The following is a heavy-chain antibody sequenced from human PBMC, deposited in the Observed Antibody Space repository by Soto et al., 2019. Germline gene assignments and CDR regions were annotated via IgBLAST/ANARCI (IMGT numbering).Heavy chain of an antibody. CDR2: INWNGGST. Sequence: GGSLRLSCAASGFTFDDYGMSWVRQAPGKGLEWVSGINWNGGSTGYADSVKGRFTISRDNAKNSLYLQMNSLRAEDTALYLCARGPDSSSWYYFDYWGQGTLVTVSS. V-gene: IGHV3-20*01. CDR3: ARGPDSSSWYYFDY. D-gene: IGHD6-13*01. J-gene: IGHJ4*02. CDR1: GFTFDDYG.